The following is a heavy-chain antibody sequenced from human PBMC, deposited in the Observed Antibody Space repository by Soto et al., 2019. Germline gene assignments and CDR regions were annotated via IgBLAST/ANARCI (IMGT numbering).Heavy chain of an antibody. D-gene: IGHD3-22*01. CDR1: GYTLTELS. V-gene: IGHV1-24*01. CDR2: FDPEDGET. J-gene: IGHJ4*02. CDR3: ATDRNYYDSSGYFTGDY. Sequence: SVKVSSKVSGYTLTELSMHWVRQAPGKGLEWMGGFDPEDGETIYAQKSQGRVTMTEDTSTDTAYMELSSLRSEDTAVYYCATDRNYYDSSGYFTGDYWGQGTLVTVSS.